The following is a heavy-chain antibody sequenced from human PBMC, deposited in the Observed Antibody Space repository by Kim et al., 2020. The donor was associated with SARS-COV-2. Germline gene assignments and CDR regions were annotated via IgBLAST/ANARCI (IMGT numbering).Heavy chain of an antibody. CDR1: GFTFDDYA. CDR2: ISGDGGST. CDR3: AKDGHRELLWYRPYYFDY. Sequence: GGSLRLSCAASGFTFDDYAMHWVRQAPGKGLEWVSLISGDGGSTYYADSVKGRFTISRDNSKNSLYLQMNSLRTEDTALYYCAKDGHRELLWYRPYYFDYWGQGTLVTVSS. V-gene: IGHV3-43*02. J-gene: IGHJ4*02. D-gene: IGHD3-10*01.